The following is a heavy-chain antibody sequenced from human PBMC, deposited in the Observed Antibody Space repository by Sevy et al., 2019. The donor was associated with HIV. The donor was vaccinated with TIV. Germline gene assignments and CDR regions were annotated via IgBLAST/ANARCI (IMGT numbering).Heavy chain of an antibody. CDR2: ISYDGSNK. J-gene: IGHJ4*02. CDR3: AKDPYSSGWSYYFDY. Sequence: GGSLRLSCAASGFTFSSYGMHWVRQAPGKGLEWVAVISYDGSNKYYADSVKGRFTISRDNSKNTLYLQMNSLRAEDTAVYYCAKDPYSSGWSYYFDYWGQRTLVTVSS. V-gene: IGHV3-30*18. CDR1: GFTFSSYG. D-gene: IGHD6-19*01.